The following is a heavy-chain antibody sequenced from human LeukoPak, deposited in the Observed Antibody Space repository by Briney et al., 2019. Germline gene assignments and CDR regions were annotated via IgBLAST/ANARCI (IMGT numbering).Heavy chain of an antibody. CDR1: GFTFSSYS. CDR3: ARVRYCSGGSCYILDF. CDR2: ISSSSSYI. J-gene: IGHJ4*02. V-gene: IGHV3-21*01. D-gene: IGHD2-15*01. Sequence: PGGSLRLSCAASGFTFSSYSMNWVRQAPGKGLEWVSSISSSSSYIYYADSVKGRFTISRDNAKNALYLQMNSLRAEDTAVYYCARVRYCSGGSCYILDFWGQGTLVTVSS.